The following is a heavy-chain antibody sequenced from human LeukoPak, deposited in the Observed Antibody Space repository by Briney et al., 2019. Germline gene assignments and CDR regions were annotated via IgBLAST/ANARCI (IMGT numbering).Heavy chain of an antibody. D-gene: IGHD2-21*02. CDR1: GGSISSYY. J-gene: IGHJ4*02. V-gene: IGHV4-59*01. CDR2: IYYSGST. Sequence: SETLSLTCTVSGGSISSYYWSWIRQPPGKGLEWIGYIYYSGSTNYNPSLKSRVTISVDTSKNQFSLKLSSVTAADTAVYYCASCGGDCYSFDYWGQGTLATVSS. CDR3: ASCGGDCYSFDY.